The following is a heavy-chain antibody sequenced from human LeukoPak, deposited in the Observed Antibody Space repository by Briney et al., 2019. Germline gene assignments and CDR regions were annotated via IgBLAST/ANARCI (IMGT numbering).Heavy chain of an antibody. V-gene: IGHV3-30*03. Sequence: PGGSLRLSCAASGFTFSSYGMHWVRQAPGRGLEWVAVISYDGSNKYYADSVKGRFTISRDNSKNTLYLQMSSLRSEDTAVYYCARDLTYYYDSSGLAPQEFDYWGQGTLVTVSS. D-gene: IGHD3-22*01. J-gene: IGHJ4*02. CDR2: ISYDGSNK. CDR1: GFTFSSYG. CDR3: ARDLTYYYDSSGLAPQEFDY.